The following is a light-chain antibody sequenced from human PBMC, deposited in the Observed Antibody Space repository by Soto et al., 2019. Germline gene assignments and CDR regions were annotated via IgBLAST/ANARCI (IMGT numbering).Light chain of an antibody. CDR1: QSLLHVNGYSY. J-gene: IGKJ1*01. CDR3: MRALQTPPT. V-gene: IGKV2-28*01. Sequence: IVVTQSPLSLPVTPGETASISCRSNQSLLHVNGYSYLDWYLQKPGQSPQLLIYLGSNRASGVPDRFSGSGSGTEFTLTVSRVEAEDVGVYYCMRALQTPPTFGQGTKVEI. CDR2: LGS.